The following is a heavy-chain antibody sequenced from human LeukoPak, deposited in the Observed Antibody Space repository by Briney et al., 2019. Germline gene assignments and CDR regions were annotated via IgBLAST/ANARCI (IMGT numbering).Heavy chain of an antibody. Sequence: ASVKVSCKASGYTLTDFYIHWMRQAPGQRLEWLGWINPDSGVTNYAQKFQGRVTMTRDTSISTVYVELSSLTSDDTAIYYCARDPGAQIYAGTLANDYWGQGTLVTVSS. CDR2: INPDSGVT. V-gene: IGHV1-2*02. D-gene: IGHD6-13*01. CDR1: GYTLTDFY. J-gene: IGHJ4*02. CDR3: ARDPGAQIYAGTLANDY.